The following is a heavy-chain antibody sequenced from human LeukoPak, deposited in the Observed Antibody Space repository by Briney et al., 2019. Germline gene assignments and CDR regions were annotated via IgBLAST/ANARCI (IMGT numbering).Heavy chain of an antibody. J-gene: IGHJ4*02. Sequence: KPGGSLRLSCAASGFTFSSYSMNWVRQAPGKGLEWVSSISSSSSYIYYADSVEGRFTISRDNAKNSLYLQMNSLRAEDTAVYYCARGPTFLGYCSGGSCLGLYWGQGTLVTVSS. CDR1: GFTFSSYS. V-gene: IGHV3-21*01. CDR3: ARGPTFLGYCSGGSCLGLY. CDR2: ISSSSSYI. D-gene: IGHD2-15*01.